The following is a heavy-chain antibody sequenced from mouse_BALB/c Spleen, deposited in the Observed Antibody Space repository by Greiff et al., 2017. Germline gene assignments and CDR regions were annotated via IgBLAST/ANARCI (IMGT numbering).Heavy chain of an antibody. CDR1: GDSITSGY. CDR2: ISYSGST. J-gene: IGHJ4*01. D-gene: IGHD2-1*01. CDR3: ARSPLFLPSIDY. Sequence: EVQRVESGPSLVKPSQTLSLTCSVTGDSITSGYWNWIRKFPGNKLEYMGYISYSGSTYYNPSLKSRISITRDTSKNQYYLQLNSVTTEDTATYYCARSPLFLPSIDYWGQGTSVTVSS. V-gene: IGHV3-8*02.